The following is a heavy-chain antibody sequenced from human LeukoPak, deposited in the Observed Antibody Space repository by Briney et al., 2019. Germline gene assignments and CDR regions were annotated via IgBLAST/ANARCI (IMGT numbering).Heavy chain of an antibody. CDR3: ASEYQQPRVY. CDR2: ISSGSSFK. CDR1: GFAFSSYS. V-gene: IGHV3-21*01. J-gene: IGHJ4*02. Sequence: GGALRLSCAASGFAFSSYSMNWVRQAPGKGLEGVSSISSGSSFKYYADSVRGRFTISRDNAKNSLYLQMRSLRAEDTAVYYCASEYQQPRVYWGQGAVDTVS. D-gene: IGHD2-2*01.